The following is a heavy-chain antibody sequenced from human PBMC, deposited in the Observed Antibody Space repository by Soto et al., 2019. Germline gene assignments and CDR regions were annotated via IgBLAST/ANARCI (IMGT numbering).Heavy chain of an antibody. Sequence: GGSLRLSCAASGFTFSSYAMSWVRQAPGKGLEWVSAISGSGGSTYYADSVKGRFTISRDNSKNTLYLQMNSLRAEDTAVYYCAKVGARAARVPDYFDYWGQGTLVTVSS. J-gene: IGHJ4*02. D-gene: IGHD6-6*01. CDR2: ISGSGGST. V-gene: IGHV3-23*01. CDR3: AKVGARAARVPDYFDY. CDR1: GFTFSSYA.